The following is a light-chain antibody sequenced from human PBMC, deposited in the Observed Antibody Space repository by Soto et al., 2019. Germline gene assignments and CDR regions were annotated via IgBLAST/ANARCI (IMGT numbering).Light chain of an antibody. CDR1: QYINTR. J-gene: IGKJ5*01. V-gene: IGKV3-11*01. CDR3: QQHGQWPIT. CDR2: GIS. Sequence: EIVLTQSPATLSSFPGDRVTLSCRASQYINTRLAWYQHRPGQAPRLLIYGISKRATDIPDRLSGSGSGTEFTLTISSLQPEDFATYYCQQHGQWPITFGQGTRLEN.